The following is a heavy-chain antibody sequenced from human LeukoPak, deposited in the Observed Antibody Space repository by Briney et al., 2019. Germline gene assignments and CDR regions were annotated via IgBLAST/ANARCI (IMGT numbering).Heavy chain of an antibody. CDR3: ARSVFPYYSGSGSPYNVDVRQNSYFDF. D-gene: IGHD3-10*01. Sequence: ASVKVSCKASGYTFTNYYIHWVRQAPGQGLEWMGAINPSVGTTRSAKGRASLTRDTSTSTVYMALSTLRSEDTAMYYCARSVFPYYSGSGSPYNVDVRQNSYFDFWGQGTLVTVSS. V-gene: IGHV1-46*01. CDR2: INPSVGTT. CDR1: GYTFTNYY. J-gene: IGHJ4*02.